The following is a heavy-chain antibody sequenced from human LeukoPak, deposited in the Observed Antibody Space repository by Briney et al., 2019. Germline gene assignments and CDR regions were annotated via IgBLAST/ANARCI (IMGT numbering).Heavy chain of an antibody. CDR3: ARGLKEYYDILTGYYDSFDY. J-gene: IGHJ4*02. V-gene: IGHV4-39*01. Sequence: TTSETLSLTCTVSGGSISSYYWGWIRQPPGKGLEWIGSIYYSGSTYYNPSLKSRVTISVDTSKNQFSLKLSSVTAADTAVYYCARGLKEYYDILTGYYDSFDYWGQGTLVTVSS. CDR2: IYYSGST. D-gene: IGHD3-9*01. CDR1: GGSISSYY.